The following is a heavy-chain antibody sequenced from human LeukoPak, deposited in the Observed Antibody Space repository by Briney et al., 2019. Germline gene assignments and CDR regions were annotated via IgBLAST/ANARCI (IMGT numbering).Heavy chain of an antibody. CDR2: ISGSGGST. CDR3: ARAYSSSWYDF. V-gene: IGHV3-23*01. D-gene: IGHD6-13*01. J-gene: IGHJ5*01. CDR1: GFTFSNYA. Sequence: GGTLRLSCAASGFTFSNYAMSWVRQAPGKGLEWVSAISGSGGSTYYADSVKGRFTISRDNSKNTLFLQMSSLRAEDTAVYYCARAYSSSWYDFWGQGTLVTVSS.